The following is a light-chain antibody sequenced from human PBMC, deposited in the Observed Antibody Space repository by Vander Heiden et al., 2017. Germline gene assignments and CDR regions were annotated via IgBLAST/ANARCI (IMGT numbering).Light chain of an antibody. V-gene: IGLV3-1*01. CDR3: QAWDSSTAWHVV. Sequence: SYELTQPLSVSVSPGQTASITCSGDKLGDKYACWYQQKPGQSPVLVIYQDSKRPSGIPERFSGSNTGNTATLTISGTQAMDEADYYCQAWDSSTAWHVVFGGGTKLTVL. CDR2: QDS. CDR1: KLGDKY. J-gene: IGLJ2*01.